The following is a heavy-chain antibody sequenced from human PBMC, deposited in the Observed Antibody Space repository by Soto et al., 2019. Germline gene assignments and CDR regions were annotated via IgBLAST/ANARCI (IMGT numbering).Heavy chain of an antibody. D-gene: IGHD6-13*01. CDR1: GGSITSGGYY. J-gene: IGHJ5*02. CDR3: ERGGSTLYGNNWLDP. CDR2: TYYTGIT. Sequence: VQLRESGPGLVKPSQTLSLTCKVSGGSITSGGYYWSWISQHPVKGLECIGYTYYTGITYYNPSLKGRVTISLDTSASHFSMSLTSVTAADTAIYYCERGGSTLYGNNWLDPWGPGTLVTVSS. V-gene: IGHV4-31*03.